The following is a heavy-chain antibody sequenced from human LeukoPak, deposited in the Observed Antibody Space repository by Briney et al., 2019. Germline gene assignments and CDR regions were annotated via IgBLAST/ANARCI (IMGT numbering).Heavy chain of an antibody. Sequence: SDTLSHTYAVSGYSISSGYYWAWIRQPPGKGLEWLGSIYHSGSTYYNPSLKSRVTISVDTSTNQFSLKLSSVTAADTAVYYCASTSAYYDFWSGPGDAFDIWGQGTMVTVSS. V-gene: IGHV4-38-2*01. CDR3: ASTSAYYDFWSGPGDAFDI. J-gene: IGHJ3*02. CDR1: GYSISSGYY. D-gene: IGHD3-3*01. CDR2: IYHSGST.